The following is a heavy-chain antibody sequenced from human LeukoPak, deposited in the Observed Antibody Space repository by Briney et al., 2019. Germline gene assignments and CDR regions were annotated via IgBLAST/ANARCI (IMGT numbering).Heavy chain of an antibody. Sequence: PSETLSLTCAVYGGSFSGYYWSWIRQPPGKGLEWIGEINHSGSTYYNPSPKSRVTISVDTSKNQFSLKLSSVTAADTAVYYCARDTTYSEGFDIWGQGTMVTVSS. D-gene: IGHD1-14*01. CDR1: GGSFSGYY. J-gene: IGHJ3*02. CDR3: ARDTTYSEGFDI. V-gene: IGHV4-34*09. CDR2: INHSGST.